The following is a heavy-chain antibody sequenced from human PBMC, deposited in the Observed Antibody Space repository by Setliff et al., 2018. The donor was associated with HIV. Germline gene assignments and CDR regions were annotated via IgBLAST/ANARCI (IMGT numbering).Heavy chain of an antibody. CDR2: IYHDGTT. D-gene: IGHD2-21*02. CDR3: ARDPIYCGGDCYGDY. CDR1: GFSITRSYY. Sequence: TSETLSLTCTVSGFSITRSYYWGWMRQPPGKGLEWIGSIYHDGTTHYNPSLKSRVTLSVDTSKNQFSPNLSSVTAADTAVYHCARDPIYCGGDCYGDYWGQGTLVTVSS. V-gene: IGHV4-38-2*02. J-gene: IGHJ4*02.